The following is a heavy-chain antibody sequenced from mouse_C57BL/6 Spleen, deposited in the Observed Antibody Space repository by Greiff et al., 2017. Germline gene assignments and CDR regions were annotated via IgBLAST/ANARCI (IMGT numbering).Heavy chain of an antibody. CDR3: ARRDYDVHYYAMDY. V-gene: IGHV5-6*01. CDR2: ISSGGSYT. D-gene: IGHD2-4*01. J-gene: IGHJ4*01. Sequence: VQLKESGGDLVKPGGSLKLSCAASGFTFSSYGMSWVRQTPDKRLEWVATISSGGSYTYYPDSVKGRFTISRDNAKNTLYLQMSSLKSEDTAMYYCARRDYDVHYYAMDYWGQGTSVTVSS. CDR1: GFTFSSYG.